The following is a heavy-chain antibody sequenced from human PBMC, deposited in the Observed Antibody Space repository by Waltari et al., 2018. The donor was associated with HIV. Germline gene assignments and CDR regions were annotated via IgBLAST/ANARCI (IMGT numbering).Heavy chain of an antibody. CDR2: IGSTNTI. CDR3: ARERYSSSYFGY. D-gene: IGHD6-6*01. J-gene: IGHJ4*02. CDR1: GFTFSTYS. Sequence: EVQLVESGGGLVQRGGSLRLSCAASGFTFSTYSMNWVRQAPGKVLGWVSYIGSTNTIDYADSVKGRCTISRDNAKNSLYLQMNSLRAEDTAVYYCARERYSSSYFGYWGQGTLVTVSS. V-gene: IGHV3-48*04.